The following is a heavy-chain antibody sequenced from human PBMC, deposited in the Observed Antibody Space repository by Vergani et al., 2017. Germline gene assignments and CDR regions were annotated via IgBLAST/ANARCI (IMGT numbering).Heavy chain of an antibody. J-gene: IGHJ5*02. CDR1: GYVFTSYD. D-gene: IGHD3-10*01. V-gene: IGHV1-8*01. CDR3: ARGLMVRGVYQWFDA. CDR2: MNPNTGNT. Sequence: QVQLVQSGAEVKKTGASVKVSCKASGYVFTSYDINWVRQATGQGLEWLGWMNPNTGNTGYAQRFQGRVVMTRDTSISTAYLEVNSLRSEDTAVYYCARGLMVRGVYQWFDAWGQGTMVTVSS.